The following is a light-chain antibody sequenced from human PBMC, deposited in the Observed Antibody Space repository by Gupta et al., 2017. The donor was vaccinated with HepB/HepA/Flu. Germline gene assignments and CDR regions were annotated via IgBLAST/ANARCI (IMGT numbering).Light chain of an antibody. V-gene: IGLV2-23*02. CDR2: EVN. CDR3: CTDAGSSTLV. J-gene: IGLJ2*01. Sequence: SSLTQPSSVSGSPGQSNTLSCTGTRSDVGNHNAVSWYQKHPGKAPNVMIFEVNRRPSGLYNRFSGSKSGNTASLTIGGLQAEEAADYYCCTDAGSSTLVFGGGTKVTVL. CDR1: RSDVGNHNA.